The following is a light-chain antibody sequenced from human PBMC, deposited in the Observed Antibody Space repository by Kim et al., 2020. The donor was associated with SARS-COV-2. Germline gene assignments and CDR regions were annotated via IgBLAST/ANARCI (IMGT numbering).Light chain of an antibody. V-gene: IGLV3-1*01. CDR1: KLGDKF. CDR2: EDA. J-gene: IGLJ2*01. CDR3: QAWDSSTVI. Sequence: SYELTQPPSMSVSPGQTATITCSGDKLGDKFVCWYQQRPGQSPVLVIYEDAKRPSGIPERFSGSNSGNTATLTITGTQGMDEADYYCQAWDSSTVIFGGGTQLTVL.